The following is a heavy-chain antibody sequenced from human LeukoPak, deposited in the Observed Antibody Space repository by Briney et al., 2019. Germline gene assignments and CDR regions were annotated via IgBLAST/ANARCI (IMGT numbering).Heavy chain of an antibody. D-gene: IGHD2-2*01. CDR1: GGSFSGYY. CDR3: ARGARDIVVVPAAKPWFDH. CDR2: INHSGST. V-gene: IGHV4-34*01. Sequence: SETLSLTCAVYGGSFSGYYWSWIRHPPGKGLEWIGEINHSGSTNYNPSLKSRVTISVDTSKNQSSPKLSSVTAADTAVYYCARGARDIVVVPAAKPWFDHWGQGTLVTVSS. J-gene: IGHJ5*02.